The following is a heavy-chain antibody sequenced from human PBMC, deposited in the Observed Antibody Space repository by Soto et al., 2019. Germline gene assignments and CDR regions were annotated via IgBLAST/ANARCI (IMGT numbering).Heavy chain of an antibody. CDR1: GFTFSSYA. V-gene: IGHV3-30-3*01. Sequence: GGSLRLSCAASGFTFSSYAMHWVRQAPGKGLEWVAVISYDGSNKYYADSVKGRFTISRDNSKNTLYLQMNSLRAEDTAVYYCERDDQQGAFDYCGQGPLVTVYS. CDR3: ERDDQQGAFDY. J-gene: IGHJ4*02. D-gene: IGHD2-2*01. CDR2: ISYDGSNK.